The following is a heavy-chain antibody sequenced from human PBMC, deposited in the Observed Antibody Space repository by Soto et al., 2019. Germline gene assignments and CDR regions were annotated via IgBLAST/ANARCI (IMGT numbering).Heavy chain of an antibody. CDR1: GYTFTSYG. Sequence: GASVKVSCKASGYTFTSYGISWVRQAPGQGLEWMGWISAYNGNTNYAQKLQGRVTMARDTSTSTAYMELRSLRSDDTAVYYCASGMRDHRLPKSHYYYMDVWGKGTTVSVSS. CDR3: ASGMRDHRLPKSHYYYMDV. CDR2: ISAYNGNT. V-gene: IGHV1-18*01. J-gene: IGHJ6*03. D-gene: IGHD1-1*01.